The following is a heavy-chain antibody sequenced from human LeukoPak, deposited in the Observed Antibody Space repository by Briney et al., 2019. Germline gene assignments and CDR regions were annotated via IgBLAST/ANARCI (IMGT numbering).Heavy chain of an antibody. CDR1: GGSISSADYY. CDR3: ARGGPGYCSGGSCYPFDP. D-gene: IGHD2-15*01. V-gene: IGHV4-30-4*08. CDR2: IYYSGST. J-gene: IGHJ5*02. Sequence: SETLSLTCTVSGGSISSADYYWSWIRQPPGKGLEWIGYIYYSGSTYYNPSLKSRVTISVDTSKNQFSLKLSSVTAADTAVYYCARGGPGYCSGGSCYPFDPWGQGTLVTVSS.